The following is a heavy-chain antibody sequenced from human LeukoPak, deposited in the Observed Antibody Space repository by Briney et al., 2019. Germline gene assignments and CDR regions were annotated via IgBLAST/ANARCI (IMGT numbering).Heavy chain of an antibody. CDR3: ARGGITIFGVVSYMDV. V-gene: IGHV3-21*04. CDR1: GFTFSSYS. J-gene: IGHJ6*03. D-gene: IGHD3-3*01. CDR2: ISSGSDYI. Sequence: PGGSLRLSCTAFGFTFSSYSLNWVRQAPGKGLEWVSSISSGSDYIYYADSVKGRFTISRDNAKNSLYLQMNSLRAEDTALYYCARGGITIFGVVSYMDVWGKGTTVTVSS.